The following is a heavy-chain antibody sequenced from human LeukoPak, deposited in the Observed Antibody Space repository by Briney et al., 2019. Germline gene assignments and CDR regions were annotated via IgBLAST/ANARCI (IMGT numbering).Heavy chain of an antibody. Sequence: ASVKVSCKASGYTFSRYYIDWVRQAPGQGLERMGMINPAGGSTRYEQKFQGRVTMTRDTSTSTVYMELSSLRSEDTAVYYCARVTNYYFDYWGQGTLVTVSS. V-gene: IGHV1-46*01. CDR3: ARVTNYYFDY. CDR1: GYTFSRYY. D-gene: IGHD1-1*01. CDR2: INPAGGST. J-gene: IGHJ4*02.